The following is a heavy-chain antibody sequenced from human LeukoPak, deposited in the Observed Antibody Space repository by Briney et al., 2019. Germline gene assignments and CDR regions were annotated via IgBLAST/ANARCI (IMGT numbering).Heavy chain of an antibody. J-gene: IGHJ6*02. CDR2: ISWNSGSI. CDR3: AKDINYETSQGMDV. Sequence: PGRSLRLSRAASGFTFDDHAIHWVRQAPGKGLESVSCISWNSGSIGYADSVKGRFTISRDKAKNSLSLQMNSLRAEDTALYYCAKDINYETSQGMDVWGQGTTVTVSS. D-gene: IGHD3-16*01. CDR1: GFTFDDHA. V-gene: IGHV3-9*01.